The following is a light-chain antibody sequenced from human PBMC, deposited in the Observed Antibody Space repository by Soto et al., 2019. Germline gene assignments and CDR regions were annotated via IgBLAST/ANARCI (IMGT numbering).Light chain of an antibody. CDR1: QSVSSF. CDR2: DAS. Sequence: EIVLTQSPATLSLSPGERATLSCRASQSVSSFLAWYQHKPAQAPRLLIYDASNRATGIPARFSGSGSGTDFTLTISSLEPEDIAVYYCQHRSNWPLTFGGGTKVEIK. J-gene: IGKJ4*01. V-gene: IGKV3-11*01. CDR3: QHRSNWPLT.